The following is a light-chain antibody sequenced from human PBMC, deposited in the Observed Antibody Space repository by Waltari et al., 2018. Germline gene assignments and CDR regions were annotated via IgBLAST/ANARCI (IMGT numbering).Light chain of an antibody. V-gene: IGLV1-44*01. CDR1: GTNVGSNT. CDR2: ENN. CDR3: ATWDNRLNGVV. Sequence: QSVLTQPPSASATPGQRVTISCSGSGTNVGSNTVNWYQHLPGTAPKFLIYENNGRPPGFPDRFSGSKSGTAASLAISGLQPEDEADYYCATWDNRLNGVVFGGGTKLTVL. J-gene: IGLJ2*01.